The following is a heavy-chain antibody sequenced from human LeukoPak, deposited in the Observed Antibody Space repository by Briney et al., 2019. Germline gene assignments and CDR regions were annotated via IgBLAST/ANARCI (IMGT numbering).Heavy chain of an antibody. Sequence: SETLSLTCTVSGGSISSSSYYWGWIRQPPGKGLEWIGSIYYSGSTYYNPSLKSRVTISVDTSKNQFSLKLSSVTAADTAVYYCARDGMVGATQLDYWGQGTLVTVSS. CDR2: IYYSGST. CDR3: ARDGMVGATQLDY. CDR1: GGSISSSSYY. D-gene: IGHD1-26*01. V-gene: IGHV4-39*07. J-gene: IGHJ4*02.